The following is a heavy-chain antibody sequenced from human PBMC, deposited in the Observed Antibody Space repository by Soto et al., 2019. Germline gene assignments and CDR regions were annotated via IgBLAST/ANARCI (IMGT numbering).Heavy chain of an antibody. CDR2: IRGSGGGR. Sequence: PGGSLRLSCAASGFTFSNFAMSWVRQAPGKGLEWVSAIRGSGGGRDFADSAKGRFTISRDNSKTTLPLHMTSLRAEDTGVYYCATRRRGLPDPWDQGTLVTVSS. CDR1: GFTFSNFA. V-gene: IGHV3-23*01. CDR3: ATRRRGLPDP. J-gene: IGHJ5*02. D-gene: IGHD2-15*01.